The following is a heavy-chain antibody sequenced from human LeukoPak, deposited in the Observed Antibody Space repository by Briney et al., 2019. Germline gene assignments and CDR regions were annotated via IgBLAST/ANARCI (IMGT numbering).Heavy chain of an antibody. CDR1: GGSISGYY. D-gene: IGHD3-22*01. V-gene: IGHV4-4*09. J-gene: IGHJ5*02. CDR2: IYTSGST. Sequence: PSETLSLTCTVSGGSISGYYWSWIRQPPGKGLEWIGDIYTSGSTNYNPSLKSRVTISVDTSKNQFSLKLSSVTAADTAVYYCARHGSSYYDSSGHLRWFDPWGQGTLVTVSS. CDR3: ARHGSSYYDSSGHLRWFDP.